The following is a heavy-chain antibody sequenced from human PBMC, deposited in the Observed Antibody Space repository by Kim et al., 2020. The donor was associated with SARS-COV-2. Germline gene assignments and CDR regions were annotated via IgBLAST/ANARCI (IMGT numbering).Heavy chain of an antibody. D-gene: IGHD6-19*01. V-gene: IGHV4-39*01. J-gene: IGHJ6*02. CDR1: GGSISSSSYY. CDR3: ASRPIAVAGNYYYYGMDV. CDR2: IYYSGST. Sequence: SETLSLTCTVSGGSISSSSYYWGWIRQPPGKGLEWIGSIYYSGSTYYNPSLKSRVTISVDTSKNQFSLKLSSVTAADTAVYYCASRPIAVAGNYYYYGMDVWGQGTTVTVSS.